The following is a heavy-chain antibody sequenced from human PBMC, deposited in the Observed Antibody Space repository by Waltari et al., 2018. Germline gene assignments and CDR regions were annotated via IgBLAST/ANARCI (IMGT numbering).Heavy chain of an antibody. CDR1: GYSFTSSW. CDR2: IYPGDSAP. Sequence: EVQLVQSGREVKKPGESLKMSCKGSGYSFTSSWIGWVVQMPGKGLEWMGMIYPGDSAPIYSPSFEGQVTISADRSISTAYLQWSSLRASDTAIYFCAAGPISFTHPDYWGQGTLVTVSS. CDR3: AAGPISFTHPDY. J-gene: IGHJ4*02. D-gene: IGHD2-15*01. V-gene: IGHV5-51*01.